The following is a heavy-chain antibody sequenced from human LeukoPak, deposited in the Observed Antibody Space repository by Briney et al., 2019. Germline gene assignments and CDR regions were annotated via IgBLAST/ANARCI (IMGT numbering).Heavy chain of an antibody. CDR3: ARDLVVVVPAAIVQDAFDI. J-gene: IGHJ3*02. CDR1: GYTFTGYY. V-gene: IGHV1-2*02. CDR2: INPNSGGT. Sequence: ASVTVSFTASGYTFTGYYMHWVRQAPGQGLEWMGWINPNSGGTNYAQKFQGRLTMTRDTSISTAYMELSRLRSDDTAVYYCARDLVVVVPAAIVQDAFDIWGQGTMVTVSS. D-gene: IGHD2-2*01.